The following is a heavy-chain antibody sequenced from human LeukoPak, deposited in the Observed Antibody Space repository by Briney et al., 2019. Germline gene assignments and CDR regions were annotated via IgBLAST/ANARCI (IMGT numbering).Heavy chain of an antibody. Sequence: ASVKVSCKVSGSTLTKLSMHWVRQAPGQGLQWMGGFDPDDGETSYAPKFKGRVTLTEDTSTDTAYMELRSLRSEDTALYYCAAGNVDTAFFFDYWGQGTLVTVSS. J-gene: IGHJ4*02. CDR3: AAGNVDTAFFFDY. CDR1: GSTLTKLS. CDR2: FDPDDGET. D-gene: IGHD5-18*01. V-gene: IGHV1-24*01.